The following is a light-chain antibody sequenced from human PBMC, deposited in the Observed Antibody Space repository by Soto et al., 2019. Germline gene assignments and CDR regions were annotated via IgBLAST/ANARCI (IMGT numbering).Light chain of an antibody. Sequence: QSALTQPPSASGSPGQSVTISCTGTSSDVGGYNYVSWYQQHPGKAPKLMIYEVSKRPSGVPDRFSGSNSGNTDSLTVSWLQAEDEADYYYSSYAGSNTVVVGVGTQLTVL. CDR2: EVS. CDR3: SSYAGSNTVV. CDR1: SSDVGGYNY. V-gene: IGLV2-8*01. J-gene: IGLJ2*01.